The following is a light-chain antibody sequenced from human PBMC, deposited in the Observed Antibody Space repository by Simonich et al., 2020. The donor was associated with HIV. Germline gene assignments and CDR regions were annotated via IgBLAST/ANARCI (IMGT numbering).Light chain of an antibody. CDR2: EAS. Sequence: DIQMTQSPSTLAAHVGDRVTITCQASQSISNWLGWYQQKPGKAPKLLVYEASNLQSGVPSRFSGSGSWAEFTLTISSLQPDDFATYYCQQYNNYPKTFGQGTKVEIK. V-gene: IGKV1-5*03. J-gene: IGKJ1*01. CDR1: QSISNW. CDR3: QQYNNYPKT.